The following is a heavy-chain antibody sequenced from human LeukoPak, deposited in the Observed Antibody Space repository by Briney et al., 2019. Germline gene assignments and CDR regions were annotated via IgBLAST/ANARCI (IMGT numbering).Heavy chain of an antibody. J-gene: IGHJ6*03. V-gene: IGHV4-59*01. CDR2: IYYSGST. Sequence: SETLSLTCTVSGGSISSYYWSWIRQPPGKGLEWIGYIYYSGSTNYNPSLKSRVTMSVDTSKTQFSLKLSSVTAADTAVYYCARVSWFPGSSYYYMDVWGKGTTVTVSS. CDR3: ARVSWFPGSSYYYMDV. CDR1: GGSISSYY. D-gene: IGHD3-9*01.